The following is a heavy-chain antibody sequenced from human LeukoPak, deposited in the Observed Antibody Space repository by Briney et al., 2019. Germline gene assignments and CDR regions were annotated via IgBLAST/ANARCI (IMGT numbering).Heavy chain of an antibody. Sequence: GGSLRLSCAASGFTFSSYAMHWVRQAPGKGLEWVAVISYDGSNKYYADSVKGRFTISRDNAKNSLYLQMNSLRAEDTALYYCAKDAGRGEFDYWGQGTLVTVSS. CDR2: ISYDGSNK. CDR3: AKDAGRGEFDY. J-gene: IGHJ4*02. V-gene: IGHV3-30-3*01. CDR1: GFTFSSYA.